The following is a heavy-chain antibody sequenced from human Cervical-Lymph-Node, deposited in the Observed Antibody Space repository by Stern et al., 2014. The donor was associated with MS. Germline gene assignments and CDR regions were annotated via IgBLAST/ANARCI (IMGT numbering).Heavy chain of an antibody. CDR2: IWYDGSNK. CDR1: GFTFSSYG. CDR3: TSGDGDYVTRYFQH. J-gene: IGHJ1*01. D-gene: IGHD4-17*01. Sequence: VQLVESGGGVVQPGRSLRLSCAASGFTFSSYGMPWVRQAPGKGLEWVAVIWYDGSNKYYADSVKGRFTISRDNSKNTLYLQMNSLRAEDTAVYYCTSGDGDYVTRYFQHWGQGTLVTVSS. V-gene: IGHV3-33*01.